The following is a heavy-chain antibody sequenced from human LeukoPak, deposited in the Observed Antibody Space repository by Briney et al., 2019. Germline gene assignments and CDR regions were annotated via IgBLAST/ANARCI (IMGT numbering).Heavy chain of an antibody. CDR1: GGSFSGYY. Sequence: SETLSLTCAVYGGSFSGYYWSWIRQPPGKGLEWIGEINHSGSTNYNPSLKSRVTISVDTSKNQFSLKLSSVTAADTAVYYYARGSGIVVVPAAIGLIWRRLGAFDIWGQGTMVTVSS. CDR2: INHSGST. V-gene: IGHV4-34*01. J-gene: IGHJ3*02. CDR3: ARGSGIVVVPAAIGLIWRRLGAFDI. D-gene: IGHD2-2*01.